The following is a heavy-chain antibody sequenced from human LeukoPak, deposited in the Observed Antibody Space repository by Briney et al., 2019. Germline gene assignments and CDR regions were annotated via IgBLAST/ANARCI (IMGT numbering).Heavy chain of an antibody. J-gene: IGHJ4*02. CDR1: GYTFTSYG. D-gene: IGHD3-9*01. CDR3: ATSTDYYDASGFYY. V-gene: IGHV1-69*06. CDR2: TVPIYDAP. Sequence: SVKVSCKASGYTFTSYGISWVRQAPGQGLEWIGRTVPIYDAPIYAQKFHGRVTITADTSTTTVYMELSSLRSEDTAIFYCATSTDYYDASGFYYWGQGTLVSVSS.